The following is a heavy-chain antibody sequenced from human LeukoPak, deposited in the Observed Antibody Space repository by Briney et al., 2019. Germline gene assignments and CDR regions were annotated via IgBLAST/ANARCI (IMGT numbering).Heavy chain of an antibody. CDR3: ASIVVVVAAEGY. CDR1: GGSISSSSYY. J-gene: IGHJ4*02. Sequence: SETLSLTCTVSGGSISSSSYYWGWIRQPPGKGLEWIGSIYYSGSTYYNPSLKSRVTISADTSKNQFSLKLSSVTAADTAVYYCASIVVVVAAEGYWGQGTLDTVSS. V-gene: IGHV4-39*01. D-gene: IGHD2-15*01. CDR2: IYYSGST.